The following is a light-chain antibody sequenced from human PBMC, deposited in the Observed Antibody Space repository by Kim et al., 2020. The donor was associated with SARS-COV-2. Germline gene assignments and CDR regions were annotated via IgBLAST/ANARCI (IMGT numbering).Light chain of an antibody. CDR1: ALPKQY. CDR2: EDT. V-gene: IGLV3-25*03. J-gene: IGLJ3*02. CDR3: QSADSSDTFWV. Sequence: SYELTQPPSVSVSPGQTARITCSGDALPKQYAYWFQQKPGQAPVVLIYEDTERPSGIPERFSGSTSGTTVTLTISAAQAEDEADYYCQSADSSDTFWVFG.